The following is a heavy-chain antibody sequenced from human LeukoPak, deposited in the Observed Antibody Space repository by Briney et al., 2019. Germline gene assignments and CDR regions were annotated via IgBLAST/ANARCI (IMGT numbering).Heavy chain of an antibody. CDR2: ILIDGINK. CDR1: GFTFSDYG. Sequence: GGSLRLSCAASGFTFSDYGMHWVRQAPGKGLEWVSVILIDGINKYYADSVKGRFTISRDNSKNTLYLQMNSLRAEDTALYYCATDIIRRYNGSRQDGMDVWGQGTTVTVSS. D-gene: IGHD1-26*01. V-gene: IGHV3-30*02. J-gene: IGHJ6*02. CDR3: ATDIIRRYNGSRQDGMDV.